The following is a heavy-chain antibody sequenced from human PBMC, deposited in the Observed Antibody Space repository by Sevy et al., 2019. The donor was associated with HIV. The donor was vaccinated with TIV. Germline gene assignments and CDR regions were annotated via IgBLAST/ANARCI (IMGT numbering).Heavy chain of an antibody. D-gene: IGHD6-19*01. CDR1: GGSISSSNW. CDR3: ARDGKPGGWYRAGLDV. J-gene: IGHJ6*02. Sequence: KQSQTLSLTCAVSGGSISSSNWWSWVRQPPGKGLEWIGEIYHSGSTNYNPSLKSRVTISLDKSRNQFSLRLSSVTAADTAVYYCARDGKPGGWYRAGLDVWGQGTTVTVSS. CDR2: IYHSGST. V-gene: IGHV4-4*02.